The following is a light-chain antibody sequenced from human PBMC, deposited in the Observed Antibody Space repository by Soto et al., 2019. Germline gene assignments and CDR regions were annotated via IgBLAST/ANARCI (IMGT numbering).Light chain of an antibody. CDR3: QQYSSSPGT. Sequence: EIVLTQSPGTLSLSPGERATLSCRASQRLTSSYLAWYQQKPGQAPRLLIYGASSRATGIPDRFSGSGSGTDLTLTISRLEPENFAVYSCQQYSSSPGTFGQGTKVEIK. CDR2: GAS. V-gene: IGKV3-20*01. CDR1: QRLTSSY. J-gene: IGKJ1*01.